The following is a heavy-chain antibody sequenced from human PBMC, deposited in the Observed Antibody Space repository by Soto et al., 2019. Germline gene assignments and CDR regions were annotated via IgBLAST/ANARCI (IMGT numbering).Heavy chain of an antibody. D-gene: IGHD2-15*01. J-gene: IGHJ4*02. Sequence: QVQLVQSGAEVKKPGSSVKVSCKASGGTFSSYTISWVRQAPGQGLEWMGRIIPILGIANYAQKFQGRVTITADKSTSTAYMELSSLRSEDTAVYYCARDENCSGGSCPFNYWGQGTLVTVSS. CDR1: GGTFSSYT. CDR3: ARDENCSGGSCPFNY. V-gene: IGHV1-69*08. CDR2: IIPILGIA.